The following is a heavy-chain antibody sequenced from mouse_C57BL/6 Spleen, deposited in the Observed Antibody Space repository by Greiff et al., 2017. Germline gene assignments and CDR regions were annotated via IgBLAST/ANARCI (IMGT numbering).Heavy chain of an antibody. J-gene: IGHJ4*01. CDR2: IDPETGGT. CDR1: GYTFTDYE. D-gene: IGHD2-12*01. CDR3: TRFHGSVTGVYAMDY. Sequence: VQLQQSGAELVRPGASVTLSCKASGYTFTDYEMHWVKQTPVHGLEWIGAIDPETGGTAYTQKFKGKAILTADKSSSTAYMALRSLTSEVSAVYYCTRFHGSVTGVYAMDYWGQGTSVTVSS. V-gene: IGHV1-15*01.